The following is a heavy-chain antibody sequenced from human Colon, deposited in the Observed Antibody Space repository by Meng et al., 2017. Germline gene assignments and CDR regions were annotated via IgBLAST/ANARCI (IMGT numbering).Heavy chain of an antibody. CDR2: IYHSGTS. D-gene: IGHD2/OR15-2a*01. V-gene: IGHV4-4*02. CDR1: GASISGDNW. CDR3: ARRNSNNWFDP. Sequence: SETLSLTCAVSGASISGDNWWRWVRQPPGKGLEWIGEIYHSGTSNYNPSLKSRVTISVDKSKNQFSLKLSSVTAADTAVYYCARRNSNNWFDPWGQGTLVTVSS. J-gene: IGHJ5*02.